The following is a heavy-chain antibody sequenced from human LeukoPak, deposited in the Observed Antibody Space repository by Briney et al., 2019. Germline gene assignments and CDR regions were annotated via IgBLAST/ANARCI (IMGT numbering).Heavy chain of an antibody. CDR3: ARDSGYCSSTSCYPWFDP. J-gene: IGHJ5*02. D-gene: IGHD2-2*01. Sequence: ASVKVSCKASGYTFTGYYMHWVRQAPGQGLEWMGWINPNSGGTNYAQKFQGRVTMTRDTSISTAYMELSRLRSDDTAVYYCARDSGYCSSTSCYPWFDPWGQGTLVTVSS. V-gene: IGHV1-2*02. CDR1: GYTFTGYY. CDR2: INPNSGGT.